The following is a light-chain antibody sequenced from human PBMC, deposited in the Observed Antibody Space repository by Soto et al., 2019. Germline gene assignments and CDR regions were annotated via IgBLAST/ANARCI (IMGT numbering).Light chain of an antibody. CDR3: CSYAGSSTFYV. CDR2: EVG. Sequence: QPVLTQPASVSGSPGQSITISCTGTSSDVGSYNLVSWYQQHPGKAPKLMIYEVGKRPSGVSNRFSGSKSGNTASLTISGLQAEDEADYYCCSYAGSSTFYVFGTGTKLTVL. J-gene: IGLJ1*01. CDR1: SSDVGSYNL. V-gene: IGLV2-23*02.